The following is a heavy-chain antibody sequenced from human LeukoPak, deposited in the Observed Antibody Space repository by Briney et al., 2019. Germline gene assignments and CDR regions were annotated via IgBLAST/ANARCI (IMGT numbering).Heavy chain of an antibody. CDR2: ISYDGSNK. CDR1: GFTFSSYG. J-gene: IGHJ4*02. Sequence: GGSLRLSCAASGFTFSSYGMHWVRQAPGKGLEWVAVISYDGSNKYYADSVKGRFTISRDNSKNTLYLQMNSLRAEDTAVYYCAKDSDTPHYFDYWGQGTLVTVSS. CDR3: AKDSDTPHYFDY. V-gene: IGHV3-30*18. D-gene: IGHD5-18*01.